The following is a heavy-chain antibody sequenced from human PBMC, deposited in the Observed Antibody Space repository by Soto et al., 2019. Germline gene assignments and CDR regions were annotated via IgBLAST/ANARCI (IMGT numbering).Heavy chain of an antibody. CDR2: ISYEGRIQ. CDR1: GFTSSSYG. D-gene: IGHD1-26*01. V-gene: IGHV3-30*18. Sequence: GGSLRLSCAASGFTSSSYGMHWVRQAPGKGLEWVAVISYEGRIQYYADSVKGRFTISRDNSKDTLYLQMNSLRAEDTAVYYCAKEGTTKRSYYFDFWGQGTLVTVSS. CDR3: AKEGTTKRSYYFDF. J-gene: IGHJ4*02.